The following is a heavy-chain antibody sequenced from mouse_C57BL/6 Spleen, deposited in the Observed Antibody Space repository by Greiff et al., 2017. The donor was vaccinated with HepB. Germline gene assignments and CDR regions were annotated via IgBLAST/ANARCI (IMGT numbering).Heavy chain of an antibody. CDR2: IYPGDGDT. J-gene: IGHJ2*01. D-gene: IGHD1-1*01. V-gene: IGHV1-82*01. CDR3: ARSFITTPYFDY. Sequence: QVQLQQSGPELVKPGASVKISCKASGYAFSSSWMNWVKQRPGKGLEWIGRIYPGDGDTNYNGKFKGKATLTADKSSSTAYMQLSSLTSEDSAVYFCARSFITTPYFDYWGQGTTLTVSS. CDR1: GYAFSSSW.